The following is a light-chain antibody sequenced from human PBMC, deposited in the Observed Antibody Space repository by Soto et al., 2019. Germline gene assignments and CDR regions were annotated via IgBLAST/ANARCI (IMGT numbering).Light chain of an antibody. Sequence: EIVLTQSPGTLSLSPGERATLSCRASQSVSSNNLAWYQQRPGQAPRVVIYGASTRATGIPERFSGSGSGTDFPLASSRLEPEDFAVYYCQQYGRSPFTFGPGTKVYSK. CDR1: QSVSSNN. J-gene: IGKJ3*01. CDR2: GAS. V-gene: IGKV3-20*01. CDR3: QQYGRSPFT.